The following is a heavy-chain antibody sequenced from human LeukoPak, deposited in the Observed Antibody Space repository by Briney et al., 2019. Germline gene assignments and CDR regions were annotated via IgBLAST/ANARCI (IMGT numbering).Heavy chain of an antibody. CDR1: GFKFDDYG. Sequence: RTRGSLRLSCAASGFKFDDYGMSWVRHAPGKGLEWVCDINWNGAWTGYADSVKGRFTISRDNAKNSLYLQMNSLRAEDTALYYCAGYYYDSSRGFDLWGQGTLVTVSA. J-gene: IGHJ5*02. CDR3: AGYYYDSSRGFDL. CDR2: INWNGAWT. D-gene: IGHD3-22*01. V-gene: IGHV3-20*04.